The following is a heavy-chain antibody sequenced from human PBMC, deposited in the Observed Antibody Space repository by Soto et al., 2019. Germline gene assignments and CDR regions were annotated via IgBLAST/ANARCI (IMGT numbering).Heavy chain of an antibody. CDR3: ARVPPWGNSAGDYYIQHYDS. J-gene: IGHJ4*02. D-gene: IGHD3-10*01. CDR1: GFTFTSYA. Sequence: QVQLVQSGAEVKRPGASVTVSCKSSGFTFTSYAIHWLRQAPGQRPQWMGWINGGSGNTKYSQDFQGRVTFTRDTFATTAYLELRSLRSEDTAVYYCARVPPWGNSAGDYYIQHYDSWGQGTPVTVSS. CDR2: INGGSGNT. V-gene: IGHV1-3*01.